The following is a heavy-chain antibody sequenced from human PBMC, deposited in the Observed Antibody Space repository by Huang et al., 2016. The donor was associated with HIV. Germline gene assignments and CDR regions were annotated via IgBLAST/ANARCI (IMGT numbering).Heavy chain of an antibody. CDR1: GFSISSYW. J-gene: IGHJ4*02. Sequence: EVQLVESGGGLVQPGGSLRLSCAASGFSISSYWMHWVRQAPGKGLVWGSRIKSDGSSTSYADSGKGRFTISRDNAKNTLYLQMNSLRAEDTAVYYCARDPRIQSWLNFFDYWGQGTLVSVSS. CDR2: IKSDGSST. CDR3: ARDPRIQSWLNFFDY. V-gene: IGHV3-74*01. D-gene: IGHD3-22*01.